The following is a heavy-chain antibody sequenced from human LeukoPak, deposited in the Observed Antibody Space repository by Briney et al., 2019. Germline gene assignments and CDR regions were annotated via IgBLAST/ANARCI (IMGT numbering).Heavy chain of an antibody. CDR1: GGSISRYF. V-gene: IGHV4-59*01. Sequence: SETLSLTCTVSGGSISRYFWSWIRQSPGEGLEWTGYIYYSGSTSYNPSLKSRVTISLDTSKSRFSLKLTSVTAADTAVYYCARRDGNWGYYFDYWGQGTLVTVSS. J-gene: IGHJ4*02. CDR2: IYYSGST. CDR3: ARRDGNWGYYFDY. D-gene: IGHD7-27*01.